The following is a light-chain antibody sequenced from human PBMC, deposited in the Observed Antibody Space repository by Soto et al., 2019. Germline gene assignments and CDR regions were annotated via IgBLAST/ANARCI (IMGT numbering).Light chain of an antibody. Sequence: EIVLTQSPATLSVSPGSGATLSCRASQSITGNLTWYQQKPGQAPWLLIYDASTGAAGIPARFSGSWFGTKYTLSISSLQSEDFAVYSCQQYNNWPRAFGGGTKVDIK. CDR2: DAS. CDR3: QQYNNWPRA. CDR1: QSITGN. J-gene: IGKJ4*02. V-gene: IGKV3-15*01.